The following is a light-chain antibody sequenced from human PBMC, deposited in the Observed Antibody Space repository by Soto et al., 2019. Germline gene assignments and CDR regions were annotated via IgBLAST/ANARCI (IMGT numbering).Light chain of an antibody. V-gene: IGKV1-5*03. CDR2: KAS. CDR1: QTISSW. Sequence: QITQSPFTPAGSVGDRVTLPFPASQTISSWLAWYQQKPGKAPKLLIYKASTLKSGVPSRFSGSGSGTEFTLTISSLQPDDFATYYCQHYNSYSEAFGQGTRLEIK. J-gene: IGKJ5*01. CDR3: QHYNSYSEA.